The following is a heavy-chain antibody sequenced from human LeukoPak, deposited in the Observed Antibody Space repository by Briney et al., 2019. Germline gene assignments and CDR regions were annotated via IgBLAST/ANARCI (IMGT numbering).Heavy chain of an antibody. Sequence: GGSLRLSCAASGFTFSGSAMHWVRQASGKGLEWVGRIRSKANSYATAYAASVKGRFTISRDDSKNTAYLQMNSLKTEDTAVYYCTRASITMVRGVIYWFDPWGQGTLVTVSS. V-gene: IGHV3-73*01. J-gene: IGHJ5*02. CDR1: GFTFSGSA. CDR2: IRSKANSYAT. CDR3: TRASITMVRGVIYWFDP. D-gene: IGHD3-10*01.